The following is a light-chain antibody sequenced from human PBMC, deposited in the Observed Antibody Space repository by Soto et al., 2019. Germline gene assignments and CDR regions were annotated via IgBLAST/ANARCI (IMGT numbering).Light chain of an antibody. CDR2: DAS. Sequence: EIVLTQSPATLSLSPGERATLSCRASQSVSSYLAWYQQKPGQAPRLLIYDASNRATGIPARFSASGSGTDFTLTISRLEPEDFAFYYCPQRSNWPLPFGGGTKVEIQ. CDR3: PQRSNWPLP. CDR1: QSVSSY. V-gene: IGKV3-11*01. J-gene: IGKJ4*01.